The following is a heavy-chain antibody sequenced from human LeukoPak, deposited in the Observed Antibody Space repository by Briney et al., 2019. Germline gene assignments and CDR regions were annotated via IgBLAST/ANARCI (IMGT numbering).Heavy chain of an antibody. CDR3: ARDQGSGFLLDY. CDR1: GYTFTGYY. J-gene: IGHJ4*02. Sequence: ASVKVSCKASGYTFTGYYMHWVRQAPGQGLEWMGRINPNSGGTNFAQKFQGRVTMTRDTSISTAYMELSRLRSDDTAAYYCARDQGSGFLLDYWGQGTLVTVSS. V-gene: IGHV1-2*06. CDR2: INPNSGGT. D-gene: IGHD6-19*01.